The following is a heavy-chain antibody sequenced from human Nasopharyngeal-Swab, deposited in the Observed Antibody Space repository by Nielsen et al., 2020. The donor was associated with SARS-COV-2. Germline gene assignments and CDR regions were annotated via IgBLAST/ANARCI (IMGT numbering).Heavy chain of an antibody. CDR3: ARALYDFWSGYYTENYGMDV. D-gene: IGHD3-3*01. CDR2: ISAYNGNT. Sequence: ASVKVSCKASGYTFTSYGISWVRQAPGQGLEWMGWISAYNGNTNYAQKLQGRVTMTTDTSTSTAYMELRSLRSDDTAVYYCARALYDFWSGYYTENYGMDVWAQGTTVTVSS. V-gene: IGHV1-18*01. CDR1: GYTFTSYG. J-gene: IGHJ6*02.